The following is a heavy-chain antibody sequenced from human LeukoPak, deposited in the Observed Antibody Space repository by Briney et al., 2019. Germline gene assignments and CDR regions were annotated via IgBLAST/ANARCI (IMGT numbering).Heavy chain of an antibody. CDR2: IYYSGST. Sequence: SETLSHTCTVSGGSISSYYWSWIRQPPGKGLEWIGYIYYSGSTNYNPSLKSRVTISVDTSKNQFSLKLSSVTAADTAVYYCARAVVGATKGGLDYWGQGTMVTVSS. V-gene: IGHV4-59*01. CDR1: GGSISSYY. J-gene: IGHJ4*02. CDR3: ARAVVGATKGGLDY. D-gene: IGHD1-26*01.